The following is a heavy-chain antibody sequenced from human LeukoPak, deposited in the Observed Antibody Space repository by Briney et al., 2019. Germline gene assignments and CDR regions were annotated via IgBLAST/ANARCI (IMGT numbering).Heavy chain of an antibody. Sequence: SGGSLRLSCAVSGLTFNNAWMTWVRQAPGKELEWIGRIRSEGDGGTIDYAAPVEGTFTISRDDSTNTLYLQMNNLRAEDTAVYYCTADHWGPCCQNYWGQGTLVTVSS. J-gene: IGHJ4*02. V-gene: IGHV3-15*01. D-gene: IGHD3-16*01. CDR2: IRSEGDGGTI. CDR3: TADHWGPCCQNY. CDR1: GLTFNNAW.